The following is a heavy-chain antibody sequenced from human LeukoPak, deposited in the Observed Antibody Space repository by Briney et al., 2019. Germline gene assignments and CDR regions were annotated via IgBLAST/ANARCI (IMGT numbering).Heavy chain of an antibody. V-gene: IGHV3-23*01. Sequence: PGGSLRLSCAASGFTFSTYAMSWVRQTPGKGLEWVSALSGSGGSTYYADSVKGRFTISRDNSKNTLYLQMNSLRAEGTAVYYCAKTGNYDILTGYYHWGQGSLVTVSS. J-gene: IGHJ4*02. CDR3: AKTGNYDILTGYYH. D-gene: IGHD3-9*01. CDR2: LSGSGGST. CDR1: GFTFSTYA.